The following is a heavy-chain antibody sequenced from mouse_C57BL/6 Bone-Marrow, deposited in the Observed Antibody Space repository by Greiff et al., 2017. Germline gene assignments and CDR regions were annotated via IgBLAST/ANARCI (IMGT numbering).Heavy chain of an antibody. Sequence: VHLVEPGGGLVKPGGSLKLSCAASGFTFSDYGLHWVRQAPEKGLEWVAYIRSASSTIYYADTVKGLFPISRDNAKNTLFLQISSLRSEDTAMYYCSSSYSVNAMDYWGQGTSVTVSS. CDR3: SSSYSVNAMDY. CDR1: GFTFSDYG. D-gene: IGHD2-12*01. V-gene: IGHV5-17*01. J-gene: IGHJ4*01. CDR2: IRSASSTI.